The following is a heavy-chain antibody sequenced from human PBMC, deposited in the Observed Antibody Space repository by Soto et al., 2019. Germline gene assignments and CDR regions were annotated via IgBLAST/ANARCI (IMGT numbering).Heavy chain of an antibody. Sequence: QVQLVQSGAEVKKPGSSVKVSCKASGGSFRNFVIIWVRQAPGQGLEWMVGAIPIFHTTNYAQKFQDKFTITADETTGTVSMELISLISDDTAIYYCARDSGHLALYYNFGLDVWGQGTSITVSS. J-gene: IGHJ6*02. D-gene: IGHD6-25*01. V-gene: IGHV1-69*01. CDR3: ARDSGHLALYYNFGLDV. CDR2: AIPIFHTT. CDR1: GGSFRNFV.